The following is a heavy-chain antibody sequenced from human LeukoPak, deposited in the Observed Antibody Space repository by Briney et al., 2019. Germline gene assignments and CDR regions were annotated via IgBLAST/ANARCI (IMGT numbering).Heavy chain of an antibody. CDR2: ISGSGTSI. CDR3: AELGITMIGGV. V-gene: IGHV3-48*03. D-gene: IGHD3-10*02. J-gene: IGHJ6*04. CDR1: GFTFSNYE. Sequence: GGSLRLSCAASGFTFSNYEINWVRQAPGRGLEWISYISGSGTSIYHANSVKGRFTISRDNAKNSVYLQMNSLRAEDTAVYYCAELGITMIGGVWGKGTTVAISS.